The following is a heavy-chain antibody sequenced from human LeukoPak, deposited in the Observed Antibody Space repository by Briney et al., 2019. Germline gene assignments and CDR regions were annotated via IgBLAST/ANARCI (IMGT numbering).Heavy chain of an antibody. V-gene: IGHV3-23*01. CDR2: ISGSGGST. Sequence: GGSLRLSCAASGFTFSSYAMSWVRQAPGKGLEWVSAISGSGGSTYYADSVKGRFTTSRDNSKNTLYLQMNSLRAEDTAVYYCARVGGVWIFGVPKRYFDYWGQGTLVTVSS. D-gene: IGHD3-3*01. CDR3: ARVGGVWIFGVPKRYFDY. J-gene: IGHJ4*02. CDR1: GFTFSSYA.